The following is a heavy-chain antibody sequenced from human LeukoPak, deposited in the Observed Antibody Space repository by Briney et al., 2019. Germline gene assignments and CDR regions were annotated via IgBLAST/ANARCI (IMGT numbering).Heavy chain of an antibody. CDR1: GFTFSSYA. CDR3: AKDLDPPYGSGSYTGTLDY. Sequence: EAGGSLRLSCAASGFTFSSYAMSWVRQAPGKGPEWVSAISGSGGSTYYADSVKGRFTISRDNSKNTLYLQMNSLRAEDTAVYYCAKDLDPPYGSGSYTGTLDYWGQRTLVTVSS. V-gene: IGHV3-23*01. D-gene: IGHD3-10*01. CDR2: ISGSGGST. J-gene: IGHJ4*02.